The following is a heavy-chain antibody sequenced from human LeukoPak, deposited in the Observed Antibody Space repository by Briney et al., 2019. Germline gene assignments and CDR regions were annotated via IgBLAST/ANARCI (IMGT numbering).Heavy chain of an antibody. D-gene: IGHD2-2*02. Sequence: SETLSLTCAVYGGSFSGYYWSWIRQPPGKGLEWIGEINHSGSTNYNPSLKSRVTISVDTSKNRFSLKLSSVTAADTAVYYCARAIVVVPAAIRGGNWFDPWGQGTLVTVSS. CDR3: ARAIVVVPAAIRGGNWFDP. V-gene: IGHV4-34*01. CDR1: GGSFSGYY. CDR2: INHSGST. J-gene: IGHJ5*02.